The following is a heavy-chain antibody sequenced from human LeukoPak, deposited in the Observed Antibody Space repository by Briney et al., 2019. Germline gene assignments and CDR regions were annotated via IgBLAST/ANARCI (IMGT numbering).Heavy chain of an antibody. D-gene: IGHD3-22*01. CDR2: IYSGGST. V-gene: IGHV3-53*01. Sequence: GGSLRLSCAASGFTVSSNYMSWVRQAPGKGLEWVSVIYSGGSTYYADSVKGRFTISRDNSKNSLYLQMNSLRAEDTAVYYCARAPPYYYDSSGYLFGEVFDIWGQGTMVTVSS. CDR3: ARAPPYYYDSSGYLFGEVFDI. CDR1: GFTVSSNY. J-gene: IGHJ3*02.